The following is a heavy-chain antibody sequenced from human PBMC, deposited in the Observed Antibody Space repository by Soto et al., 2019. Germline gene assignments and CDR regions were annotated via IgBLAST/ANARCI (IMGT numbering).Heavy chain of an antibody. CDR1: GYTFTGYY. V-gene: IGHV1-2*02. J-gene: IGHJ5*02. CDR2: INPNSGGT. CDR3: ARDGRVYYDFWSGYLYNWSDP. D-gene: IGHD3-3*01. Sequence: ASVKFSCKASGYTFTGYYMHWVRQAPGQGLEWMGWINPNSGGTNYAQKFQGRVTMTRDTSISTAYMELSRLRSDDTAVYYCARDGRVYYDFWSGYLYNWSDPWGQGTLVTVSS.